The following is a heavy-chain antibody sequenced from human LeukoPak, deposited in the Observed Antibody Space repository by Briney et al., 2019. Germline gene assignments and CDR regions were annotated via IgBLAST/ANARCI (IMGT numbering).Heavy chain of an antibody. D-gene: IGHD1-26*01. CDR1: GGSISSGDYY. CDR2: IYYSGST. J-gene: IGHJ5*02. CDR3: ARGNREPDWFDP. Sequence: PSETLSLTCTVSGGSISSGDYYWSWIRQPPGKGLEWIGYIYYSGSTYYNPSLKSRVTISVDTSKNQFSLKLSSVTAADTAVYYCARGNREPDWFDPWGQGTLVTVSS. V-gene: IGHV4-30-4*01.